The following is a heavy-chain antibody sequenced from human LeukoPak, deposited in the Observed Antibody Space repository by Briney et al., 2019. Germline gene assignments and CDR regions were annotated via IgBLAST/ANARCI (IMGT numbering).Heavy chain of an antibody. D-gene: IGHD5-24*01. J-gene: IGHJ3*02. CDR1: GYTFTSYY. Sequence: EASVKVSCKASGYTFTSYYMHWVRQAPGQGLEWMGWINPNSGGTNYAQKFQGRVTMTRDTSISTAYMELSRLRSDDTAVYYCARDLGPGRWLQSNYDAFDIWGQGTMVTVSS. CDR2: INPNSGGT. V-gene: IGHV1-2*02. CDR3: ARDLGPGRWLQSNYDAFDI.